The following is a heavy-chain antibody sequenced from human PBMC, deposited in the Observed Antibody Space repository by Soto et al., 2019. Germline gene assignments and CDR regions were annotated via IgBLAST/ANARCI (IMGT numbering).Heavy chain of an antibody. V-gene: IGHV4-59*01. CDR3: ARETRRGYCSGGSCYLTFDY. D-gene: IGHD2-15*01. J-gene: IGHJ4*02. CDR2: IYYSGST. Sequence: SGTLPLTCIVADSSIISEYWSWNRKTPGKGLEWIGYIYYSGSTNYNPSLKSRVTISVDTSKNQFSLKLSSVTAADTAVYYCARETRRGYCSGGSCYLTFDYWGQGTLVTVSS. CDR1: DSSIISEY.